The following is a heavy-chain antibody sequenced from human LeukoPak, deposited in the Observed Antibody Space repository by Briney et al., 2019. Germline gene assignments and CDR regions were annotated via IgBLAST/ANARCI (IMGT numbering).Heavy chain of an antibody. Sequence: PGGSLRLSCAASGFTLSSYAMSWVRQAPGKGLEWVSAISGSGGSTYYADSVKGRFTISRDNSKNTLYLQMNSLRAEDTAVYYCAKDQYFDWLFGYWGQGTLVTVSS. V-gene: IGHV3-23*01. CDR2: ISGSGGST. D-gene: IGHD3-9*01. CDR3: AKDQYFDWLFGY. CDR1: GFTLSSYA. J-gene: IGHJ4*02.